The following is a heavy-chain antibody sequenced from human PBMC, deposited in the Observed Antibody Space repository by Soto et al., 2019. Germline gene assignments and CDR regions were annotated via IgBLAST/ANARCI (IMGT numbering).Heavy chain of an antibody. CDR2: IGTGGET. Sequence: GESLKISCAGSGFTFRSHEMHWVRQGTGKGLEWVSGIGTGGETYYPGSVKGRFTISRENAKNSLYLQMNSLRSGDTAVYYCARWGGNDNWYFDLWGRGTLVTVSS. J-gene: IGHJ2*01. D-gene: IGHD1-1*01. CDR3: ARWGGNDNWYFDL. V-gene: IGHV3-13*01. CDR1: GFTFRSHE.